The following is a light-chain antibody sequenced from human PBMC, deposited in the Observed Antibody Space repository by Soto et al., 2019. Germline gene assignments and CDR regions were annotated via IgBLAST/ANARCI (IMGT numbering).Light chain of an antibody. CDR3: QQFNSYTWT. J-gene: IGKJ1*01. V-gene: IGKV1-5*03. Sequence: IQITQSASTLSASVGDRVTITCRASQTISSWLAWYQQKPGKAPKLLIYEASSLKSGVPSRFSGSGSGTEFTLTISGLQPDDFATYYCQQFNSYTWTFGQGTKVDIK. CDR1: QTISSW. CDR2: EAS.